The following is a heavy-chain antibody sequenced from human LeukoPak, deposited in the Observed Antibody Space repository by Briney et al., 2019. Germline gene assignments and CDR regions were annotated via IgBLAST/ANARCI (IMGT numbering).Heavy chain of an antibody. CDR3: ARVGEQWLGNFDY. D-gene: IGHD6-19*01. CDR1: GFTFSNYA. Sequence: GGSLRLSCAASGFTFSNYAINWVRQAPGKGLEWVSSITSSSAYIYYADSVQGRFSISRDDAKNSLYLQMNSLRAEDTARYYCARVGEQWLGNFDYWGQGTLVTVSS. J-gene: IGHJ4*02. CDR2: ITSSSAYI. V-gene: IGHV3-21*01.